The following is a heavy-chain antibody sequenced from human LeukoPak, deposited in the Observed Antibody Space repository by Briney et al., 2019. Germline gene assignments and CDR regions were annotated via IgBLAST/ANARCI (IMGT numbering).Heavy chain of an antibody. D-gene: IGHD6-25*01. V-gene: IGHV1-69*05. Sequence: ASVKVSCKASGGTFNSYAISWVRQAPGQGLEWMGGIIPIFGTANYAQKFQGRVTITTDESTSTAYMELSSLRSEDTAVYYCARDHEGRRASDIWGQGTMVTVSS. CDR1: GGTFNSYA. CDR2: IIPIFGTA. CDR3: ARDHEGRRASDI. J-gene: IGHJ3*02.